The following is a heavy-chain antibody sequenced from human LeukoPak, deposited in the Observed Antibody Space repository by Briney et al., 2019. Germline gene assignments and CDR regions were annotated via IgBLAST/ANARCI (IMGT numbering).Heavy chain of an antibody. CDR3: ARDRLDGYAFDY. CDR1: RFTFSSYW. Sequence: GGSLRLSCAASRFTFSSYWMHWVRQAPGRGLVWVSRINSDGSSKTYADSVKGRFTISRDNAKNTLYLQMNSLRAEDTAVYYCARDRLDGYAFDYWGQGTLVTVSS. J-gene: IGHJ4*02. V-gene: IGHV3-74*01. D-gene: IGHD5-24*01. CDR2: INSDGSSK.